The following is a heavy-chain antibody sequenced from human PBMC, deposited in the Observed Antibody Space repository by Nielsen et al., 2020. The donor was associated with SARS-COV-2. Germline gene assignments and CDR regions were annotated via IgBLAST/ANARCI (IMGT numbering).Heavy chain of an antibody. D-gene: IGHD6-19*01. CDR2: ISGSGGST. Sequence: GESLKISCAASGFTFSSYAMSWVRQAPGKGLEWVSAISGSGGSTYYADSVKGRFTISRDNSKNTLYLQMNSLRAEDTAVYYCAKEFRGSGWLVDYWGQGTLVTVSS. CDR3: AKEFRGSGWLVDY. J-gene: IGHJ4*02. CDR1: GFTFSSYA. V-gene: IGHV3-23*01.